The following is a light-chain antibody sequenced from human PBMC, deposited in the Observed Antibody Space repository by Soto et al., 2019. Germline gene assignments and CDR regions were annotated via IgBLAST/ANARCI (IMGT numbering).Light chain of an antibody. Sequence: QSVLTQPPSASGTPGQRVTISCSGSSSNIGSNYVYWYQQLPGMAPKLLIYRNNQRPSGVPDRFSGSESGTSASLAISGLQSEDEADYYCAAWDDSLNGHVVFGGGTKLTVL. CDR3: AAWDDSLNGHVV. CDR2: RNN. V-gene: IGLV1-47*01. CDR1: SSNIGSNY. J-gene: IGLJ2*01.